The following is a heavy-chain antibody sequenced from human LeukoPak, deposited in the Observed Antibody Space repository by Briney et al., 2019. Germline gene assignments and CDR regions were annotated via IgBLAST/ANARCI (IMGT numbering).Heavy chain of an antibody. CDR3: ARDGLSNWFDP. CDR1: GFTFSSYS. J-gene: IGHJ5*02. Sequence: GGSLRLSCAASGFTFSSYSMNWVRQAPGKGLEWVSSISSSSSYIYYADLMKGRFTISRDNAKNSLYLQMNSLRAEDTAVYYCARDGLSNWFDPWGQGTLVTVSS. V-gene: IGHV3-21*01. CDR2: ISSSSSYI. D-gene: IGHD2/OR15-2a*01.